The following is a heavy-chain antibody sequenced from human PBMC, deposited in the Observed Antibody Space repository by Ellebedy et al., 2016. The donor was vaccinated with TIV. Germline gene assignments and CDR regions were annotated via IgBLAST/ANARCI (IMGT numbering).Heavy chain of an antibody. CDR3: ARRTDSGSYYDYFNS. CDR1: GGSFSDYH. CDR2: INHSGST. D-gene: IGHD1-26*01. J-gene: IGHJ4*02. V-gene: IGHV4-34*01. Sequence: SETLSLTCAVYGGSFSDYHWNWIRQPPGKGLEWIGEINHSGSTNSNPSLKSRVTLSVDTSKNQFSLRLSSVTAADTAVYYCARRTDSGSYYDYFNSWGQGTLVTVSS.